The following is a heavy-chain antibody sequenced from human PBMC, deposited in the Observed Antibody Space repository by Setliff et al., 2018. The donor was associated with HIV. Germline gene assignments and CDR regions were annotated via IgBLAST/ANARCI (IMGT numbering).Heavy chain of an antibody. J-gene: IGHJ4*02. Sequence: PSETLSLTCTVSGGSISSYYWSWIRQPPGKGLEWIGYIYYSGSTYYNPSLKSRITISVDTSKNQFSLTLNSVTAADTAVYYCARHHELTAHGLFDSWGQGTLVTVSS. CDR1: GGSISSYY. D-gene: IGHD1-7*01. CDR3: ARHHELTAHGLFDS. V-gene: IGHV4-59*08. CDR2: IYYSGST.